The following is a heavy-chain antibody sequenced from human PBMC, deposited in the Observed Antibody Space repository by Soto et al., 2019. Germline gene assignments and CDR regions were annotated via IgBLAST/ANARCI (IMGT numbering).Heavy chain of an antibody. CDR2: IYYSGST. Sequence: PSETLSLTCTVSGGSISSGDYYWSWIRQPPGKGLEWIGYIYYSGSTYYNPSLKSRVTISVDTSKNQFSLKLSSVTAADTAVYYCARGSGYYDYVWGSSLANYYYGMDVWGQGTTVTVSS. CDR3: ARGSGYYDYVWGSSLANYYYGMDV. V-gene: IGHV4-30-4*01. J-gene: IGHJ6*02. CDR1: GGSISSGDYY. D-gene: IGHD3-16*01.